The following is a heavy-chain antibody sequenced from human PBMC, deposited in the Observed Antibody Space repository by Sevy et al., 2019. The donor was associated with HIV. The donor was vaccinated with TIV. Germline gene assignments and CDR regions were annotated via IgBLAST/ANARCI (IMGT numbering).Heavy chain of an antibody. CDR3: ASPRRVHYYFDY. Sequence: GGSLRLSCAASGFTFSSYWMSWVRQAPGKGLEWVANIKQDGSEKYYVDSLKGRFTISRDNAKNSLYLQMNSLRAEDTAVYYCASPRRVHYYFDYWGQGTLVTVSS. V-gene: IGHV3-7*01. CDR2: IKQDGSEK. CDR1: GFTFSSYW. J-gene: IGHJ4*02.